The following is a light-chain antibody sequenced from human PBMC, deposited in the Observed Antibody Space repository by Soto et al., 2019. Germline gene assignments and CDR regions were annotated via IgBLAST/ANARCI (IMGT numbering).Light chain of an antibody. CDR3: QQYTNWPRM. CDR2: GAS. CDR1: HSVGSS. V-gene: IGKV3-15*01. J-gene: IGKJ1*01. Sequence: EIVMTQSPATLSVSPGERATLSCRASHSVGSSLAWYQQKPGQAPRFLMFGASTRATGVPARFSGSGSGTEFTLTISSLQSEDFAVYYCQQYTNWPRMFGQGTKVEIK.